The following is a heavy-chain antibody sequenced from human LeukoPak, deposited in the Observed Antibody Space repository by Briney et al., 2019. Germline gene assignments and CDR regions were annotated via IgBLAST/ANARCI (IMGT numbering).Heavy chain of an antibody. CDR1: GYTFTDYF. CDR3: AKSLYFYDRSNYRYYYYMDV. D-gene: IGHD3-22*01. J-gene: IGHJ6*03. V-gene: IGHV1-2*02. Sequence: GASVKVSCKASGYTFTDYFMQWVRQVPGQGLEWMGWINTNSGATLYAQKFQGRVTMTRDTSSSTVYMELSTLTSDDTAVYYCAKSLYFYDRSNYRYYYYMDVWAAGTTVTAS. CDR2: INTNSGAT.